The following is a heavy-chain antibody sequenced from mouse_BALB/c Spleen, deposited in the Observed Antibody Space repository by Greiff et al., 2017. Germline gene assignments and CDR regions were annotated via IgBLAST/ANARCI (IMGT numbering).Heavy chain of an antibody. CDR2: IRLKSNNYAT. Sequence: EVMLVESGGGLVQPGGSMKLSCVASGFTFSNYWMNWVRQSPEKGLEWVAEIRLKSNNYATHYAESVKGRFTISRDDSKSSVYLQMNNLRAEDTGIYYCTPYGYERAMDYWGQGTSVTVSS. J-gene: IGHJ4*01. D-gene: IGHD2-2*01. CDR1: GFTFSNYW. CDR3: TPYGYERAMDY. V-gene: IGHV6-6*02.